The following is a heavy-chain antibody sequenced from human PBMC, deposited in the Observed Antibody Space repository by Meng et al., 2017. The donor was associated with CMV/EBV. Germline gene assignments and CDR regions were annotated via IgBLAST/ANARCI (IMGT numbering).Heavy chain of an antibody. J-gene: IGHJ5*02. D-gene: IGHD1-26*01. Sequence: QVPPQQWGAGLLKPSETLSLTCAVYGGSFSGYYWSWIRQPPGKGLEWIGEINHSGSTNYNPSLKSRVTISVDTSKNQFSLKLSSVTAADTAVYYCARGVGGWFDPWGQGTLVTASS. V-gene: IGHV4-34*01. CDR2: INHSGST. CDR3: ARGVGGWFDP. CDR1: GGSFSGYY.